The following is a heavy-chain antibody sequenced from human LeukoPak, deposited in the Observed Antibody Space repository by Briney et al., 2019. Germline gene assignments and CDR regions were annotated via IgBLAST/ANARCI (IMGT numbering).Heavy chain of an antibody. Sequence: SVKVSCKASGGTFSSYAISWVRQAPGQGLEWMGGIIPIFGTANYAQKLQGRVTMTTDTSTSTAYMELRSLRSDDTAVYYCARGNGITNGMDVWGQGTTVTVSS. V-gene: IGHV1-69*05. CDR3: ARGNGITNGMDV. CDR2: IIPIFGTA. D-gene: IGHD3-10*01. CDR1: GGTFSSYA. J-gene: IGHJ6*02.